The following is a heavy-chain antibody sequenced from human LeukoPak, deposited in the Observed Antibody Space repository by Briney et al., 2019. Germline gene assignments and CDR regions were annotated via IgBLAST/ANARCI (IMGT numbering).Heavy chain of an antibody. CDR1: GGSFSVYY. CDR2: INHSGST. Sequence: PSETLSLTCAVYGGSFSVYYWSWIRQPPGKALEWIGEINHSGSTNYNPSLKSRVTISVDTSKNQFSLTLNSLTAPDTAVYYCARLLYYGSGSHEGYWGEGTLVTVSS. J-gene: IGHJ4*02. CDR3: ARLLYYGSGSHEGY. V-gene: IGHV4-34*01. D-gene: IGHD3-10*01.